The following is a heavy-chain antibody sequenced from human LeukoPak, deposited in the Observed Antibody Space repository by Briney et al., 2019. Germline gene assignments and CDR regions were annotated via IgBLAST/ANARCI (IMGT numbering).Heavy chain of an antibody. J-gene: IGHJ5*02. V-gene: IGHV1-24*01. D-gene: IGHD3-3*01. CDR3: ARRYDFWSGYNNWFDP. Sequence: ASVKVSCKVSGYTLTELSMHWVRQAPGKGLEWMGGFDPEDGETIYAQKFQGRVTMTEDTSTDTAYMELSRLRSDDTAVYYCARRYDFWSGYNNWFDPWGQGTLVTVSS. CDR1: GYTLTELS. CDR2: FDPEDGET.